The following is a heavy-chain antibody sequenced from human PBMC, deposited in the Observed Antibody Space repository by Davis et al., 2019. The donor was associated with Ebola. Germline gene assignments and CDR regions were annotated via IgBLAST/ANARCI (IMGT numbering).Heavy chain of an antibody. D-gene: IGHD2-2*02. CDR2: IYPGDSDT. J-gene: IGHJ3*02. V-gene: IGHV5-51*01. CDR1: GYSFTSYW. CDR3: ARRSGDSRYTSEI. Sequence: GESLKISCKGSGYSFTSYWIGWVRQMPGKGLEWMGIIYPGDSDTRYSPSFQGQVTISADKSINTAYLQWSSLKASDTAMYYCARRSGDSRYTSEIWGQGTMVTVSS.